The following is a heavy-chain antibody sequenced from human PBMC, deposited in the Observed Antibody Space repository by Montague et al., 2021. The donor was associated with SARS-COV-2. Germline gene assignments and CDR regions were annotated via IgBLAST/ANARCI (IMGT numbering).Heavy chain of an antibody. CDR1: GGSFSGYY. V-gene: IGHV4-34*01. CDR2: INHSGTT. D-gene: IGHD4-23*01. CDR3: ARWDPQTLTLIGLRGKSASDY. J-gene: IGHJ4*02. Sequence: SETRSLTCAVYGGSFSGYYWTWIRQSPGKGLEWIAEINHSGTTNYNFNPSLRSRVTISVYTSKSQFSLKLSSVTAADTGVYYCARWDPQTLTLIGLRGKSASDYWGQGTLVTVSS.